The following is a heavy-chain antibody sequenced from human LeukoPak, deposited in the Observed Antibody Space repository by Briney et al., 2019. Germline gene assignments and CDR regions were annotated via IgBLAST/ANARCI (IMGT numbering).Heavy chain of an antibody. V-gene: IGHV1-24*01. CDR3: ATGDDSSSWSDDAFDI. Sequence: ASVKVSCKVSGYTLTELSMHWVRQAPGRGLEWMGGFDPEDGETIYAQKFQGRVTMTEDTSTDTAYMELSSLRSEDTAVYYCATGDDSSSWSDDAFDIWGQGTMVTVSS. CDR2: FDPEDGET. CDR1: GYTLTELS. D-gene: IGHD6-13*01. J-gene: IGHJ3*02.